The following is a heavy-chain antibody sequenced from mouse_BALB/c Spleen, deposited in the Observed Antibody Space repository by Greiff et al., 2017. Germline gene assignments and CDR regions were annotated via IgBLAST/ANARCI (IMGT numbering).Heavy chain of an antibody. CDR3: ARYGRYFDY. CDR1: GFTFTASA. D-gene: IGHD2-1*01. J-gene: IGHJ2*01. V-gene: IGHV1-67*01. Sequence: VQLTQSGPELVRPGVSVKISCKGSGFTFTASAMHWVKQSHAKSLEWFGVISTYSGKTNYNQKFKGKATLTVDKSSSTAYMELARLTSEDSAIYYCARYGRYFDYWGEGTTLTVSS. CDR2: ISTYSGKT.